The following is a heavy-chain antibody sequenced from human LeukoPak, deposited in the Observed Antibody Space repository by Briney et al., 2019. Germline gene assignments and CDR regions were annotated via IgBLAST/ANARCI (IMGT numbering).Heavy chain of an antibody. CDR2: IYYSGST. V-gene: IGHV4-59*01. CDR1: GGSISSYY. D-gene: IGHD6-19*01. CDR3: ARDRGSAVAGIYYYYGMDV. J-gene: IGHJ6*02. Sequence: PSETLSLTCTVSGGSISSYYWSWIRQPPGKGLEWIGYIYYSGSTNYNPSLKSRVTISVDTSKNQFSLKLSSVTAADTAVYYCARDRGSAVAGIYYYYGMDVWGQGTTVTVSS.